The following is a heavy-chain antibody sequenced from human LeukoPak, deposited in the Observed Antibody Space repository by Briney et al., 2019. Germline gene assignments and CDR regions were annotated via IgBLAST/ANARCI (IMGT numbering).Heavy chain of an antibody. CDR3: AREWLLESIDY. Sequence: PSETLSLTCTVSGGSISSGDYYWSWIRQPPGKGLEWIGYIYYSGSTYYNPSLKSRVTISVDTSKNQFPLKLSSVTAADTAVYYCAREWLLESIDYWGQGTLVTVSS. CDR2: IYYSGST. CDR1: GGSISSGDYY. V-gene: IGHV4-30-4*08. D-gene: IGHD3-22*01. J-gene: IGHJ4*02.